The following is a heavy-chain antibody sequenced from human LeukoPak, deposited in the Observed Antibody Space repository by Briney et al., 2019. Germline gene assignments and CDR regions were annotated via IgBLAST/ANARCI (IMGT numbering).Heavy chain of an antibody. CDR3: ARGGYSSGWNY. CDR1: GYTFTSYG. J-gene: IGHJ4*02. CDR2: ISAYNGNT. D-gene: IGHD6-19*01. Sequence: GASVKVSCKASGYTFTSYGISWVRQAPGQGLEWMGWISAYNGNTNYAQKLQGRVTMTRDTSTSTVYMELSSLRSEDTAVYYCARGGYSSGWNYWGQGTLVTVSS. V-gene: IGHV1-18*01.